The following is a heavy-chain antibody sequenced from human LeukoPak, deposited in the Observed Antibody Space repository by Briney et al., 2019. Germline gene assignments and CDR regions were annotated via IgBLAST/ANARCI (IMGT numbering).Heavy chain of an antibody. CDR2: ISSGAGTT. V-gene: IGHV3-23*01. J-gene: IGHJ5*02. CDR3: AKDLEQSYSGWSASYDA. D-gene: IGHD6-19*01. Sequence: LPGGSLRLSCAASGFTFSNYAMSWVRQVPGKWLEWVSAISSGAGTTGYADSVKGRFTISRVNSKSTIYLQMNSLRAEDTAVYYCAKDLEQSYSGWSASYDAWGQGTLATVSS. CDR1: GFTFSNYA.